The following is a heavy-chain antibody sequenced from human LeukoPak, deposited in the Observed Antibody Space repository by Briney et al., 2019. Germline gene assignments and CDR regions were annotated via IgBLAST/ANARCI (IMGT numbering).Heavy chain of an antibody. Sequence: ASVKVSCKVSGYTLTELAMHWVRQVPGKGLEWMGGFDPEDGETIYAQKFQGRVTMTEDTSTDTASRELSSLRSEDTAVYYCATPLGPGATSLIDYWGQGTLVTVSS. V-gene: IGHV1-24*01. D-gene: IGHD1-26*01. CDR2: FDPEDGET. J-gene: IGHJ4*02. CDR1: GYTLTELA. CDR3: ATPLGPGATSLIDY.